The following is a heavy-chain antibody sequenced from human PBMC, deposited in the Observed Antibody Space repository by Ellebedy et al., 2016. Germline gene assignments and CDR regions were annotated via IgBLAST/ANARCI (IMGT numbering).Heavy chain of an antibody. D-gene: IGHD3-3*01. CDR3: ARGLVWSGLLDY. V-gene: IGHV4-59*12. Sequence: SETLSLTCTVSGGSISSYYWSWIRQPPGKGLEWIGYIYYSGSTNYNPSLKSRVTISVDTSKNQFSLKLSSVTAADTAVYYCARGLVWSGLLDYWGQGTLVTVSS. CDR1: GGSISSYY. J-gene: IGHJ4*02. CDR2: IYYSGST.